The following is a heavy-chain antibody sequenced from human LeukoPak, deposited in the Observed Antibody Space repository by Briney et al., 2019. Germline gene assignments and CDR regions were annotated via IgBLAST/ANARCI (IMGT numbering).Heavy chain of an antibody. J-gene: IGHJ6*03. CDR3: ARDRGEADGYYYYYMDV. Sequence: GGSLRLSCTVSGFTVSSNSMSWVRQAPGKGLEWVSFIYSDNTHYSDSVKGRFTISRDNAKNSLYLQMNSLRAEDTAVYYCARDRGEADGYYYYYMDVWGKGTTVTVSS. CDR2: IYSDNT. CDR1: GFTVSSNS. D-gene: IGHD3-10*01. V-gene: IGHV3-53*01.